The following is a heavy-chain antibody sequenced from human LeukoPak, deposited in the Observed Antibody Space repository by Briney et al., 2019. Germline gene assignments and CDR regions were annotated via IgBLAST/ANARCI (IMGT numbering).Heavy chain of an antibody. V-gene: IGHV3-30*02. CDR2: VRSDGSDK. D-gene: IGHD3-16*01. J-gene: IGHJ3*02. CDR3: ASLYDTNAFDI. Sequence: GGSLRLSCGASGFTFTYYGMHWVRQAPGKGLEWVTFVRSDGSDKYYADSVKGRFTISRDNSKNTLYLQMNSLRAEDTAVYYCASLYDTNAFDIWGQGTMVTVSS. CDR1: GFTFTYYG.